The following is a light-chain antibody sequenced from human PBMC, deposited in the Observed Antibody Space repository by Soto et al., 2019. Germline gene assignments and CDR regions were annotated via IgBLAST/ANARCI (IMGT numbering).Light chain of an antibody. CDR2: AAS. J-gene: IGKJ3*01. Sequence: AIRMAQSPSSLSASTGDRVTITCRASQGISSYLAWYQQKPGKAPKLLIYAASTLQSGVPSRFSGSGSGTDFTITISCLQSEDFATYYCQQYYSYPRTFGPGTKVDNK. CDR3: QQYYSYPRT. V-gene: IGKV1-8*01. CDR1: QGISSY.